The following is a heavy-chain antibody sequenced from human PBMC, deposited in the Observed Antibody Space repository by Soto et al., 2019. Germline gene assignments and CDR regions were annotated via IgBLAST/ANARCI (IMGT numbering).Heavy chain of an antibody. D-gene: IGHD1-26*01. CDR3: AREVGTTIQD. Sequence: QVQLVESGGGVVQPGRSLRLSCEATGFTFSSYGMHWVRQAPGKGLEWVAVIWYDGSNKCYADSVKGRLTISRDNSKNTLYLQMHSLRAEDTAVYYCAREVGTTIQDWGQGTLVTVSS. CDR1: GFTFSSYG. V-gene: IGHV3-33*01. CDR2: IWYDGSNK. J-gene: IGHJ4*02.